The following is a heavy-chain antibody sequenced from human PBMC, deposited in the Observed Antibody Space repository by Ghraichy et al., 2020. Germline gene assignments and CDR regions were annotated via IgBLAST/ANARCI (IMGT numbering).Heavy chain of an antibody. D-gene: IGHD6-13*01. J-gene: IGHJ4*02. Sequence: SETLSLTCIVSGDSMRSSSYYWGWIRQPPGKGLEWIGSVSSSGTIYYNPPLQSRVTMSVDTSKNQFFLRLSSVTAADTAMYFCASEYSTSEFDYWGQGILVNVSS. CDR3: ASEYSTSEFDY. CDR2: VSSSGTI. CDR1: GDSMRSSSYY. V-gene: IGHV4-39*01.